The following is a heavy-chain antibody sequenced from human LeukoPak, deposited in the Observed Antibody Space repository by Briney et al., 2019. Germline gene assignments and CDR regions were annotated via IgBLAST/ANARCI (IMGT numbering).Heavy chain of an antibody. Sequence: PSETLSLTCSVSGGSITSHFWSWIWQPPGKGLEWIGYIHYSGSTNYNPSLKSRVTISVGTSKNQFSLKLSSVTAADTAVYYCARGVSSGSDYWGQGTLVTVSS. J-gene: IGHJ4*02. CDR1: GGSITSHF. D-gene: IGHD3-10*01. CDR2: IHYSGST. CDR3: ARGVSSGSDY. V-gene: IGHV4-59*08.